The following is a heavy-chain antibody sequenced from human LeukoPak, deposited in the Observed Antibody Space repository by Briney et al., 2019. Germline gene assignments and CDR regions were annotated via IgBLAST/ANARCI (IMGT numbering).Heavy chain of an antibody. CDR2: TYYRSKWYN. CDR1: GDSVSSNSAA. D-gene: IGHD1-7*01. CDR3: ARDRVILELLCLMEFDP. Sequence: SQTLSLTCAIYGDSVSSNSAAWNWIRQSPSRGLEWLGRTYYRSKWYNDYAVSVKSRITINPDTSKNQFSLQLNSVTPEDTAVYYCARDRVILELLCLMEFDPWGQGTLVTVSS. J-gene: IGHJ5*02. V-gene: IGHV6-1*01.